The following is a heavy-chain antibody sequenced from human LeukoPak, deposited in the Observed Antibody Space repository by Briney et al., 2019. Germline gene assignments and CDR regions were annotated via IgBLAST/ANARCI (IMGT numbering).Heavy chain of an antibody. V-gene: IGHV3-21*06. J-gene: IGHJ5*01. D-gene: IGHD2-8*01. Sequence: GGSLRLSCAASGFTFSAHTMSWVRQAPGKGLEWVSSISASSTNIFQPASMKGRFTISRDNAKNSLFLQIHSLRVEDTAVYYCAREEWYVFYFGPWSQGTPVTVSS. CDR1: GFTFSAHT. CDR3: AREEWYVFYFGP. CDR2: ISASSTNI.